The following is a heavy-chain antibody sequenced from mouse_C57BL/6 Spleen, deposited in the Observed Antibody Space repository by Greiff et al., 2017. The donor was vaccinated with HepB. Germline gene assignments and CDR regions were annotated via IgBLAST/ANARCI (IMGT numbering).Heavy chain of an antibody. J-gene: IGHJ3*01. D-gene: IGHD3-2*02. V-gene: IGHV10-1*01. CDR2: IRSKSNNYAT. CDR1: GFSFNTYA. Sequence: EVQLVESGGGLVQPKGSLKLSCAASGFSFNTYAMNWVRQAPGKGLEWVARIRSKSNNYATYYADSVKDRFTISRDDSESMLYLQMNNLKTEDTAMYYCVRQEDAAQAPWFAYWGQGTLVTVSA. CDR3: VRQEDAAQAPWFAY.